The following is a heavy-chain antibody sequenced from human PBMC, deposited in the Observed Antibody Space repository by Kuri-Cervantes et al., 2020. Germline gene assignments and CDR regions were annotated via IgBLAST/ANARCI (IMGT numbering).Heavy chain of an antibody. CDR1: GSSISSSSYY. J-gene: IGHJ6*02. Sequence: GSLRLSCTVSGSSISSSSYYWGWIRQPPGKGLEWIGSIYYSGSTYYNPSLKSRVTISVDTSKNQFSLKVNSVTAADTAVYYCARGQGAILALLDIWGQGTTVTVSS. V-gene: IGHV4-39*07. CDR3: ARGQGAILALLDI. CDR2: IYYSGST. D-gene: IGHD3-3*01.